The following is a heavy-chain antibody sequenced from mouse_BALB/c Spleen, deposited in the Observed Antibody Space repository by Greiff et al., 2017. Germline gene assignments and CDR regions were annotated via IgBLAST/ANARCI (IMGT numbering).Heavy chain of an antibody. V-gene: IGHV2-9*02. CDR2: IWAGGST. D-gene: IGHD2-10*02. CDR3: ARDQGYGAFYAMDY. J-gene: IGHJ4*01. Sequence: VQLVESGPGLVAPSQSLSITCTVSGFSLTSYGVHWVRQPPGKGLEWLGVIWAGGSTNYNSDLMSRLSISKDNSKSQVFLKMNSLQTDDTAMYYCARDQGYGAFYAMDYWGQGTSVTVSS. CDR1: GFSLTSYG.